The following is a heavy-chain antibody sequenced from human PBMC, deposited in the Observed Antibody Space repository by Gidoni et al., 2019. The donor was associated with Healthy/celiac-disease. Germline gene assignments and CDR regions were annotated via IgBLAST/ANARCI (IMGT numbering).Heavy chain of an antibody. J-gene: IGHJ2*01. CDR2: ISSSSSYI. V-gene: IGHV3-21*01. CDR1: GFTFSSYS. Sequence: EVQLVESGGGLVKPGGSLRLSCAASGFTFSSYSMNWVRQAPGKGLEWVSSISSSSSYIYYADSVKGRFTISRDNAKNSLYLQMNSLRAEDTAVYYCARDGPYDFWSGSGIYWYFDLWGRGTLVTVSS. CDR3: ARDGPYDFWSGSGIYWYFDL. D-gene: IGHD3-3*01.